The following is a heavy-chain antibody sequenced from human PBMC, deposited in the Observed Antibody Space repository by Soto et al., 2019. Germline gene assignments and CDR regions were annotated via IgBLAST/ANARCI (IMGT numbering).Heavy chain of an antibody. V-gene: IGHV3-7*02. D-gene: IGHD1-1*01. CDR3: AWPWNWALGPL. J-gene: IGHJ6*02. Sequence: DGQLVESGGDLVQPGGSLTLSCTASGFTFSSYWLSWVRQAPGKGLEWVAIINADGSNKYYVDSVKGRFTISRDNAKTSLFLPMNRLSAEDTAVFYCAWPWNWALGPLWGQGTTVTVSS. CDR2: INADGSNK. CDR1: GFTFSSYW.